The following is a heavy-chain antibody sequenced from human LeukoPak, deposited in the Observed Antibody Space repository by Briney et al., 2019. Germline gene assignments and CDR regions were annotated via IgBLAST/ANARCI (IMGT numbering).Heavy chain of an antibody. CDR1: GVSINTCCYY. Sequence: PSETLSLTCDVSGVSINTCCYYWTWIRQPPGKGLEWIGYKYYSRSTRYNSSLRSRLTISLDSSKNQFSLRLSSVTAADTAVYYCARGRSYGFDFDSWGPGTLVIVCS. D-gene: IGHD5-18*01. J-gene: IGHJ4*02. CDR2: KYYSRST. CDR3: ARGRSYGFDFDS. V-gene: IGHV4-61*01.